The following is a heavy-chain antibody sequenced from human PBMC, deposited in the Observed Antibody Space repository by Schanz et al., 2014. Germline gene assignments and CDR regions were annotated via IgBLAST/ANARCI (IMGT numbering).Heavy chain of an antibody. Sequence: QVQLQESGPGLVKPSQTLSLTCTVSGGSIRSGTYYWSWIRQPAGKALEWVGRVFPNGITNYNPSLKSRVPISPDTPKNRFSWTLTSLTAADTAVYYCARDTTWRLDLWGRGTLVTVSS. D-gene: IGHD1-1*01. V-gene: IGHV4-61*02. CDR2: VFPNGIT. CDR3: ARDTTWRLDL. CDR1: GGSIRSGTYY. J-gene: IGHJ2*01.